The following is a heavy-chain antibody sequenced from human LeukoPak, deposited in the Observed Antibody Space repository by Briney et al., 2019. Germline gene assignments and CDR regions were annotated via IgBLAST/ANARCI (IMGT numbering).Heavy chain of an antibody. CDR1: GFTFSSYG. Sequence: GGSLRLSCAASGFTFSSYGMNWVRQAPGKGLQWVASIKQDGSEKYCVDSVKGRFTISRDNAKNSLYLQMSSLRAEDTAVYYCARQAYSSDSWGQGTLVTVSS. V-gene: IGHV3-7*01. CDR2: IKQDGSEK. J-gene: IGHJ4*02. CDR3: ARQAYSSDS. D-gene: IGHD2-21*01.